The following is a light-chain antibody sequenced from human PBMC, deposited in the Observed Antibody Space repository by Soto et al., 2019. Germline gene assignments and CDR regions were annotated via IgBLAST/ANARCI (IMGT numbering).Light chain of an antibody. CDR3: QVWDSSSDLLV. Sequence: SYELTQPPSVSVASGQTARITCGGDNVGGYSVHWYQQRPGQAPVLVVYADSDRPSGIPERFSGSNSGNTATLTISRVEAGDAADYYCQVWDSSSDLLVFGTGTKVTVL. CDR2: ADS. CDR1: NVGGYS. V-gene: IGLV3-21*02. J-gene: IGLJ1*01.